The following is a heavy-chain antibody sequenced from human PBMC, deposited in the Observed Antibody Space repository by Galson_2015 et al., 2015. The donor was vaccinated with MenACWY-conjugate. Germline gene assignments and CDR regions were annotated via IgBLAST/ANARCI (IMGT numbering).Heavy chain of an antibody. CDR2: IAWDDNR. CDR1: GFSLSSSGMC. CDR3: ARTRRDIVGIPAGLAYYCDMDV. Sequence: PALVKPTQTLTLTCTFSGFSLSSSGMCVSWIRQPPGKALEWLARIAWDDNRYYNTSLQTRLTISQDTSKNQVGLTMTNMDPVDTATYYCARTRRDIVGIPAGLAYYCDMDVWGKGTTVTVSS. J-gene: IGHJ6*03. D-gene: IGHD6-13*01. V-gene: IGHV2-70*11.